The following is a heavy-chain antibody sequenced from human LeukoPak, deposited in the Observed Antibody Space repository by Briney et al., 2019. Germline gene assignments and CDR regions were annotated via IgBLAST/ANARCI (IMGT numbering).Heavy chain of an antibody. Sequence: SETLSLTCTVSGGSISSYYWSWIRQPPGKGLEWIGYIYYSGSTNYNPSLKSRVTISVDTSENQFSLKLRSVTAADTAVYYCARVRDNSGYDGGLDYWGQGSLVTVSS. CDR1: GGSISSYY. V-gene: IGHV4-59*01. D-gene: IGHD5-12*01. CDR2: IYYSGST. J-gene: IGHJ4*02. CDR3: ARVRDNSGYDGGLDY.